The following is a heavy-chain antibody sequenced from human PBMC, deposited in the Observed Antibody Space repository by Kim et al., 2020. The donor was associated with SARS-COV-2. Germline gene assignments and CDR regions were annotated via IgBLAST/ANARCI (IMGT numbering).Heavy chain of an antibody. D-gene: IGHD2-15*01. J-gene: IGHJ4*02. Sequence: GGSLRLSCSASGFTFSSYVMHWVRQAPGKGLEYVSAISSNGDSTYYADSVKGRFTISRDNSKNTLYLQMSSLRGEDTAVYYCVKDSSIGPKHLDYWGQGNLVTVSS. CDR2: ISSNGDST. V-gene: IGHV3-64D*09. CDR1: GFTFSSYV. CDR3: VKDSSIGPKHLDY.